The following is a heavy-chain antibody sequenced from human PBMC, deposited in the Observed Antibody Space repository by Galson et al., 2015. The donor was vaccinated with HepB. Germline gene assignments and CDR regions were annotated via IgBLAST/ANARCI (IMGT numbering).Heavy chain of an antibody. Sequence: SLRLSCAASGFTLSSYSMNWVRQAPGKGLEWVSYISSSSSTIYYADSVKGRFTISRDNAKNSLYLQMNSLRDEDTAVYYCARDSGNWGSAYWYFDLWGRGTLVTVSS. CDR1: GFTLSSYS. J-gene: IGHJ2*01. D-gene: IGHD7-27*01. CDR2: ISSSSSTI. CDR3: ARDSGNWGSAYWYFDL. V-gene: IGHV3-48*02.